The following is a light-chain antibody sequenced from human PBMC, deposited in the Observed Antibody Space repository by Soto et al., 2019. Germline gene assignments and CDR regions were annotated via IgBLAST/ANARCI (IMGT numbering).Light chain of an antibody. Sequence: QSVLTQPPSVSGAPGQRITISCTGSSSNIGAGYDVHWYQQLPRRAPKLLIYANSNRPSGVPDRFSGSKSGTSASLAITGLQAEDEADYYCQSYDSNFRVFGGGTKLTVL. CDR3: QSYDSNFRV. V-gene: IGLV1-40*01. J-gene: IGLJ2*01. CDR1: SSNIGAGYD. CDR2: ANS.